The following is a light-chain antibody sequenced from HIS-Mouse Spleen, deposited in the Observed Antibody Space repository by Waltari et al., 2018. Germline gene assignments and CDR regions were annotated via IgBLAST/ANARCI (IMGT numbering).Light chain of an antibody. CDR2: RTN. V-gene: IGLV1-47*01. J-gene: IGLJ3*02. CDR1: SSNIGSNY. CDR3: AAWDDSLSGPV. Sequence: QSVLTQPPSASGTPGQRVTISCSGSSSNIGSNYVYWYQQLPGTAPKLLIYRTNQLPSGVPDRFSGSKSGTSASLAISGLRSEDEADYYCAAWDDSLSGPVFGGGTKLTVL.